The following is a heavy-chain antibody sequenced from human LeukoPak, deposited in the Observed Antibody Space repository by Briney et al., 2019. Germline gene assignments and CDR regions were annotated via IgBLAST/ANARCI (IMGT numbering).Heavy chain of an antibody. Sequence: PGGSLRLSCAASGFSLSSHDMHWVRQAPGKGLEWVAVISYDGSNKYYADSVQGRFTISRDNSKNTLYLQMNSLRAEDTAVYYCAKAEGGYYYYGMDVWGQGTTVTVSS. V-gene: IGHV3-30*18. CDR1: GFSLSSHD. J-gene: IGHJ6*02. D-gene: IGHD1-14*01. CDR3: AKAEGGYYYYGMDV. CDR2: ISYDGSNK.